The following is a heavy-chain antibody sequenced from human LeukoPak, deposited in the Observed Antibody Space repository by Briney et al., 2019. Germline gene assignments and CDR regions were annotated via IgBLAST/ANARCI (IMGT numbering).Heavy chain of an antibody. J-gene: IGHJ6*03. CDR1: GGSIGSYY. CDR3: ALRGYSYGYSRYYMDV. Sequence: SETLSLTCTVSGGSIGSYYWSWIRQPAGKGLEWIGRIYTSGSTNYNPSLKSRVTMSVDTSKNQFSLKLSSVTAADTAVYYCALRGYSYGYSRYYMDVWGKGTTVTVSS. V-gene: IGHV4-4*07. CDR2: IYTSGST. D-gene: IGHD5-18*01.